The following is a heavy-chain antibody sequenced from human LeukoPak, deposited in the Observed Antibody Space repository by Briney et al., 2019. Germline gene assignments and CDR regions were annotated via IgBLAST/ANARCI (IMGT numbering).Heavy chain of an antibody. CDR2: INPNSGGT. CDR1: GYTFTGYY. CDR3: ARDIVVVTAISAFDI. V-gene: IGHV1-2*02. D-gene: IGHD2-21*02. Sequence: ASVKVSCKASGYTFTGYYMHWVRQAPGQGLEWMGWINPNSGGTNYAQKFQGRVTMTRDTSISTAYMELSRLRSDDTAVYYCARDIVVVTAISAFDIWGQGTMVTVSS. J-gene: IGHJ3*02.